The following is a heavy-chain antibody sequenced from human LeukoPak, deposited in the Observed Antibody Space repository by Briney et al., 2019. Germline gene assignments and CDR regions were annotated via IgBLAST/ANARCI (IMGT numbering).Heavy chain of an antibody. V-gene: IGHV4-4*07. CDR1: GGSISSYY. Sequence: SETLSLTCTVSGGSISSYYWSWIRQPAGKGLEWIGRIYTSGSTNYNPSLKSRVTMSVDTSKNQFSLKLSSVTAADTAVYYCARTTMIEGLNWFDPWAREPWSPSPQ. D-gene: IGHD3-22*01. J-gene: IGHJ5*02. CDR3: ARTTMIEGLNWFDP. CDR2: IYTSGST.